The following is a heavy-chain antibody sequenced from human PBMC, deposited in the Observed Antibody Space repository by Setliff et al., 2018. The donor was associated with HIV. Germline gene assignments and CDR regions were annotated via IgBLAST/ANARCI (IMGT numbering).Heavy chain of an antibody. CDR2: INPKNRST. CDR1: GYTFTTYH. D-gene: IGHD3-10*01. V-gene: IGHV1-46*01. CDR3: TRNLYYYASGIHFGVY. J-gene: IGHJ4*02. Sequence: ASVKVSCKASGYTFTTYHMHRLRQAPGQGLEWMGIINPKNRSTTYAQRFQDRVTMTSDTSTNTFYMELSSLKSEDTAVYYCTRNLYYYASGIHFGVYWGQGTPGTVSS.